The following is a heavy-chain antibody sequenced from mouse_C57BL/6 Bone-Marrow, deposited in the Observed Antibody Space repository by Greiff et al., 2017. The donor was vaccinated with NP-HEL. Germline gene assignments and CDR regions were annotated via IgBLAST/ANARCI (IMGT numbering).Heavy chain of an antibody. CDR1: GYTFTSYW. J-gene: IGHJ3*01. Sequence: QVQLQQPGTELVKPGASVKLSCKASGYTFTSYWMHWVKQRPGQGLEWIGNINPSNGVTNYNEKFKRKAILTVDTSSSTAYMQLSSLTSEYSAVYYCERGAWLLLAWFAYWGQGTLVTVSA. V-gene: IGHV1-53*01. CDR2: INPSNGVT. D-gene: IGHD2-3*01. CDR3: ERGAWLLLAWFAY.